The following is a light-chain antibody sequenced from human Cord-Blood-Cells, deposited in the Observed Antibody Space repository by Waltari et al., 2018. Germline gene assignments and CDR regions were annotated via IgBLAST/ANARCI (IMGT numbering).Light chain of an antibody. J-gene: IGLJ3*02. CDR2: DVS. CDR3: SSYTSSSTWV. V-gene: IGLV2-14*01. CDR1: SSDVGGYNY. Sequence: QSALTQPASVSGPPGQSITISCTGTSSDVGGYNYVPWYQQHPGKAPKLMIYDVSNRPSGVSNRFSGSKSGNTASLTISGLQAEDEADYYCSSYTSSSTWVFGGGTKLTVL.